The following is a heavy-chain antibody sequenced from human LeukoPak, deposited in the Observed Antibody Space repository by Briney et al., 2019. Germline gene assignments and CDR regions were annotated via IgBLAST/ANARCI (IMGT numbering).Heavy chain of an antibody. CDR1: GGSISSGDYS. V-gene: IGHV4-30-2*01. CDR2: IYHSGST. D-gene: IGHD5-24*01. CDR3: ARGLVEMATRYFDL. Sequence: SQTLSLTCAVSGGSISSGDYSWSWIRQPPGEGLEWIGYIYHSGSTYYDPSLKSRVTISLDRSKDQFSLKLSSVTAADTAVYYCARGLVEMATRYFDLWGRGTLVTVSS. J-gene: IGHJ2*01.